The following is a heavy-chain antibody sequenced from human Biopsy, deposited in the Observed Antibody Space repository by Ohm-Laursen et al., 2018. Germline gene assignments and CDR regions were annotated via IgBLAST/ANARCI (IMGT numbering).Heavy chain of an antibody. CDR3: ATDGAGSYNEN. CDR2: ISGSGVTK. Sequence: SLRLSCAAPGFTFGDYYMSWIRQAPGKGLEWLSYISGSGVTKMYADSVKGRFTVSRDNAKNSLYLEMNNLTVEDTAVYYSATDGAGSYNENWGQGTLVSVSS. D-gene: IGHD3-10*01. V-gene: IGHV3-11*01. J-gene: IGHJ4*02. CDR1: GFTFGDYY.